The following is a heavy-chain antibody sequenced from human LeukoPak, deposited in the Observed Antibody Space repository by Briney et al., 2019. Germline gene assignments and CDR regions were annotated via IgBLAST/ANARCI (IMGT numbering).Heavy chain of an antibody. CDR3: ASQTPRRLPIAVADYFDY. V-gene: IGHV3-21*01. CDR2: ISTSGRYI. Sequence: PVGSLRLASAVSVVTSCSYSMNWVRQAPGKGLEWVSFISTSGRYIYYADSVKGRFTISRDNAKNSLYLQMNSLRAEDTAVYYCASQTPRRLPIAVADYFDYWGQGTLVTVSS. D-gene: IGHD6-19*01. J-gene: IGHJ4*02. CDR1: VVTSCSYS.